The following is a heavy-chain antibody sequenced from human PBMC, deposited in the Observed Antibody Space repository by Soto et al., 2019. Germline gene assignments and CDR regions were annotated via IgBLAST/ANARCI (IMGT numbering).Heavy chain of an antibody. J-gene: IGHJ4*02. D-gene: IGHD4-17*01. CDR3: ARYYGDYKNYFDY. Sequence: QLQLQESGPGLVKPSETLSLTCTVTGGSISRSHNFWGWIRQPPGKGLELIGSIFYSGTTYNNPSXXXRXXLSVDTSKNQFSLKLNSVTAAATAVYYCARYYGDYKNYFDYWGQGTLVTVSS. CDR1: GGSISRSHNF. V-gene: IGHV4-39*01. CDR2: IFYSGTT.